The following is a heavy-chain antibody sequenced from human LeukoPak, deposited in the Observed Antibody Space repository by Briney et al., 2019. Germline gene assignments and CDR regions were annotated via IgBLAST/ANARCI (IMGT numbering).Heavy chain of an antibody. V-gene: IGHV3-9*01. Sequence: PGGSLRLSCAASGFSFDDYAMHWVRQAPGKGLEWVSGINWNSGSIDYAESVKGRFTISRDNAKNSLYLHMNSLRAEDTAVYYCARGLWSGTYWGQGSLVTVSS. D-gene: IGHD3-10*01. CDR1: GFSFDDYA. CDR2: INWNSGSI. J-gene: IGHJ4*02. CDR3: ARGLWSGTY.